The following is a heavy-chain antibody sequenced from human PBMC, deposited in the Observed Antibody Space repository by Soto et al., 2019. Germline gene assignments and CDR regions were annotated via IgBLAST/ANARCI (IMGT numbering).Heavy chain of an antibody. CDR1: GFTFSSYA. J-gene: IGHJ6*03. Sequence: PGGSLRLSCAASGFTFSSYAMSWVRQAPGKGLEWVSAISGSGGSTYYADSVKGRFTISRDNSKNTLYLQMDSLRAEDTAVYYCAKATGGSSWYDIGYYYMDVWGKGTTVTVSS. D-gene: IGHD6-13*01. CDR2: ISGSGGST. CDR3: AKATGGSSWYDIGYYYMDV. V-gene: IGHV3-23*01.